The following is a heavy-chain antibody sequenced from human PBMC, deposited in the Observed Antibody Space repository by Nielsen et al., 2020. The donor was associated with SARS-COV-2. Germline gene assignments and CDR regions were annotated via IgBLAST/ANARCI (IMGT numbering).Heavy chain of an antibody. CDR2: ISYDGSNK. CDR3: ARGDSSGWYSYYYYGMDV. CDR1: GFTFSSYA. V-gene: IGHV3-30-3*01. J-gene: IGHJ6*02. Sequence: GESLKISCAASGFTFSSYAMHWVRQAPGKGLEWVAVISYDGSNKYYADSVKGRFTISRDNSKNTLYLQMNSLRAEDTAVYYCARGDSSGWYSYYYYGMDVWGQGTTVTVSS. D-gene: IGHD6-19*01.